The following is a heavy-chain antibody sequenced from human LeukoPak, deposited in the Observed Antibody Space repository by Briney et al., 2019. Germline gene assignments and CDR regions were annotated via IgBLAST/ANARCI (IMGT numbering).Heavy chain of an antibody. J-gene: IGHJ4*02. D-gene: IGHD6-6*01. Sequence: PGGSLRLSCAASGFTFSDYYMSWTRQAPGKGLEWISYISDRGNTMYYADFVRGRFTISRDNAKNSLYLQMNSLRADDTAVYYCARLGYGSSSLDYWGQGTLVTVSS. V-gene: IGHV3-11*01. CDR1: GFTFSDYY. CDR2: ISDRGNTM. CDR3: ARLGYGSSSLDY.